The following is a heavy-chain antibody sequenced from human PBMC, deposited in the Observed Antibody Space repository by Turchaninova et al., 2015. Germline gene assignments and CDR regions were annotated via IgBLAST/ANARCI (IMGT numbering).Heavy chain of an antibody. CDR3: ARSYGSGNYFDY. CDR2: IHYSGRI. CDR1: GGSISSYY. J-gene: IGHJ4*02. D-gene: IGHD3-10*01. V-gene: IGHV4-59*08. Sequence: QVQLQESGPGLVKPSESLSLTCSVSGGSISSYYWSWIRQPPGKGLEWIGYIHYSGRIQYNTFLRSRGTMSVDTSKNQFSLRLSSVTAADTAVYYCARSYGSGNYFDYWGRGTLVTVSS.